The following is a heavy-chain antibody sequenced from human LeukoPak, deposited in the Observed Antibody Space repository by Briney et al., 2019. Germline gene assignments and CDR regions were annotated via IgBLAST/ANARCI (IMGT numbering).Heavy chain of an antibody. Sequence: SETLSLTCAVYGGSFSGYYWSWIRQPPGKGLEWIGEINHGGSTDYNPSLKSRVTISVDTSKNQFSLKMNSVTAADTAVYYCARQWHCSGGSCKLFDYWGQGTLVTVSS. V-gene: IGHV4-34*01. D-gene: IGHD2-15*01. CDR1: GGSFSGYY. CDR2: INHGGST. CDR3: ARQWHCSGGSCKLFDY. J-gene: IGHJ4*02.